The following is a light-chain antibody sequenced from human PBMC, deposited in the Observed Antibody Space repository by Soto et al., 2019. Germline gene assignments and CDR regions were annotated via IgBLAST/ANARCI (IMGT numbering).Light chain of an antibody. CDR1: HSISSW. V-gene: IGKV1-5*01. Sequence: DIQMTQSPSTVSASVGDRVTITCRASHSISSWLAWYKQKPGKAPNLLIYDASSLESGVPSRFSGSGSGTEFTLTISSLPAADFGTYYCQQWNSYWTCGQGTKVDI. CDR2: DAS. J-gene: IGKJ1*01. CDR3: QQWNSYWT.